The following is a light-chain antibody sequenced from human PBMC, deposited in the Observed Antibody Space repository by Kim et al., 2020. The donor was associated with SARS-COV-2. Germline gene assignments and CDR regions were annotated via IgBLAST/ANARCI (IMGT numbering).Light chain of an antibody. Sequence: SSELTQDPAVSVALGQTVRITCQGDSLRSYDATGYQQKPGQAQIVVIYGKNNRPSGIPDRFSGSSSGNTASLTITGTQAGDEADYYCNSRDSNDNVVFGGRTQLSVL. CDR3: NSRDSNDNVV. V-gene: IGLV3-19*01. CDR1: SLRSYD. J-gene: IGLJ3*02. CDR2: GKN.